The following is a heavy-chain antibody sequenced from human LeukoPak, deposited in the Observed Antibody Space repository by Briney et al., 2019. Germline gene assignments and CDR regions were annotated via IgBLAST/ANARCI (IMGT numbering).Heavy chain of an antibody. V-gene: IGHV3-7*01. Sequence: QTGGSLRLSCAASGFTFSSYWMSWVRQAPGKGLGWVANIKHDGSEKYYVDSVKGRFTISRDNARNSLYLQMNSLRAEDTAVYYCARDTSAIFDAFDIWGQGTMVTVSS. CDR2: IKHDGSEK. CDR1: GFTFSSYW. CDR3: ARDTSAIFDAFDI. D-gene: IGHD2-21*01. J-gene: IGHJ3*02.